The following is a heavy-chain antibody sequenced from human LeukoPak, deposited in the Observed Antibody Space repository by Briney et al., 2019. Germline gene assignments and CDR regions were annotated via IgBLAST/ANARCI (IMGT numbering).Heavy chain of an antibody. J-gene: IGHJ4*02. CDR1: AHTFISHD. Sequence: ASVKVSCKASAHTFISHDIKWVRQAPGQGLEWIGWMNPNAGNTGYAQSFQGRVTMTRDTSISTAHMELSSLRPEDTAVYYCAITPSNRSHLEKWGQGTLVTVSS. D-gene: IGHD4-11*01. V-gene: IGHV1-8*01. CDR2: MNPNAGNT. CDR3: AITPSNRSHLEK.